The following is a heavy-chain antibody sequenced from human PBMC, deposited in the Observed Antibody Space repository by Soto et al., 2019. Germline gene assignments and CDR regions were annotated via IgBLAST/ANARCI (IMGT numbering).Heavy chain of an antibody. D-gene: IGHD3-10*01. CDR3: ASSEKWYCYGSGSYPYYYGMDV. CDR2: IYYSGST. Sequence: TSETLSLTCTVTGGSISSGGYYRSWIRQHPGKGLEWIGYIYYSGSTYYNPSLKSRVTISVDTSKNQFSLKLSSVTAADTAVYYCASSEKWYCYGSGSYPYYYGMDVWGQGTTVTVSS. V-gene: IGHV4-31*03. CDR1: GGSISSGGYY. J-gene: IGHJ6*02.